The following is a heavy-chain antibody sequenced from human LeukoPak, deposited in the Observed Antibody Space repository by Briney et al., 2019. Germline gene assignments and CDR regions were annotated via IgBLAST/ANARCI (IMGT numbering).Heavy chain of an antibody. V-gene: IGHV1-2*02. D-gene: IGHD6-13*01. J-gene: IGHJ4*02. CDR1: GYTFTGYY. CDR2: INPNSGGT. CDR3: ARDLSYSSSWYLGHLDY. Sequence: ASLKVSCKASGYTFTGYYMHWVRQAPGQGLEWMGWINPNSGGTNYAQKFQGRVTTTRDTSISTAYMELSRLRSDDTAVYYCARDLSYSSSWYLGHLDYWGQGTLVTVSS.